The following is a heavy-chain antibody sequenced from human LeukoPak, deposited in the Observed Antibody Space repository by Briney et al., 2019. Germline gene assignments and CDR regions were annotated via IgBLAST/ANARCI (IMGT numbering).Heavy chain of an antibody. CDR1: GGTFSSYA. V-gene: IGHV1-69*13. Sequence: ASVKVSCKASGGTFSSYAISWVRQAPGQGLEWMGGIIPISGTANYAQKFQGRVTITADESTSTAYMELSSLRSEDTAVYYCARDSMGSSWSLDYWGQGTLVTVSS. J-gene: IGHJ4*02. D-gene: IGHD6-13*01. CDR2: IIPISGTA. CDR3: ARDSMGSSWSLDY.